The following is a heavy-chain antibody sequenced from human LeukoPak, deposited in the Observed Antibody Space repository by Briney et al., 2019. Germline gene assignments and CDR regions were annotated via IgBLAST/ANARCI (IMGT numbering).Heavy chain of an antibody. CDR1: GGSISSGSYY. Sequence: PSETLSLTCTVSGGSISSGSYYWGWIRQPAGKGLEWIGRIYTSGSTNYNPSLKGRVTISVDTSKNQFSLKLSSVTAADTAVYYCARDGKRTSMITSGGARPHYFDYWGQGALVTVSS. CDR3: ARDGKRTSMITSGGARPHYFDY. J-gene: IGHJ4*02. V-gene: IGHV4-61*02. D-gene: IGHD3-16*01. CDR2: IYTSGST.